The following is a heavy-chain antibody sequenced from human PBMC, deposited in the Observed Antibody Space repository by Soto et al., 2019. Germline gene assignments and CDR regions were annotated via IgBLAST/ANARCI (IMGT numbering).Heavy chain of an antibody. CDR1: GGSINSDSYH. CDR2: IHHSGAF. D-gene: IGHD2-21*02. J-gene: IGHJ6*02. Sequence: PSETLSLTCTVSGGSINSDSYHWTWIRQSPGKGLEWIGYIHHSGAFLYNPSSKSRLTISVDTSKNQFSLHLSSVTDADTAVYFCAREDDGGDSLDVWGQGTTVTVS. CDR3: AREDDGGDSLDV. V-gene: IGHV4-30-4*08.